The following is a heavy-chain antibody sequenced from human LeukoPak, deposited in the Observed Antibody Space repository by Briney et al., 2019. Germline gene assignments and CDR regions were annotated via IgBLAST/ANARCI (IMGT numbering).Heavy chain of an antibody. V-gene: IGHV3-30-3*01. Sequence: SGRSLRLSCAASGFTFSSYAMHWVRQAPGKGLEWVAVISYDGSNKYYADSVKGRFTISRDNSKNTLYLQMNSLRAEDTAVYYCARDLSSSWYYFDYWGQGTLVTVSS. CDR2: ISYDGSNK. CDR1: GFTFSSYA. J-gene: IGHJ4*02. D-gene: IGHD6-13*01. CDR3: ARDLSSSWYYFDY.